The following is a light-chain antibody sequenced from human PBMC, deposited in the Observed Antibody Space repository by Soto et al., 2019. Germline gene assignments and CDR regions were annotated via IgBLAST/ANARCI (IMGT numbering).Light chain of an antibody. CDR1: PSLLHKNKNTY. Sequence: IMMTQSPLSLAVTPGEAASISCTCFPSLLHKNKNTYLDWYLQKPGQSPQLLIYLGSNRAPGVPDRFSGSGSGTDFKLKISRVEAEDVGVYYCMQSLQDVTFGQGTRLEIK. CDR3: MQSLQDVT. J-gene: IGKJ5*01. CDR2: LGS. V-gene: IGKV2-28*01.